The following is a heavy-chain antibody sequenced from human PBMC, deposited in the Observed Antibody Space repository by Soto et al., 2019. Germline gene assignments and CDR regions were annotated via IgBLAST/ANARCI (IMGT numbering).Heavy chain of an antibody. CDR1: GFTFSSYG. CDR3: AKSGDPPYYYYGMDV. CDR2: ISYDGSNK. J-gene: IGHJ6*02. D-gene: IGHD3-10*01. V-gene: IGHV3-30*18. Sequence: GGSLRLSCAASGFTFSSYGMHWVRQAPGKGLEWLAVISYDGSNKYYADSVKGRFTISRDNSKNTLCLQMNSPRAEDTAVYYCAKSGDPPYYYYGMDVWGQGTTVTVSS.